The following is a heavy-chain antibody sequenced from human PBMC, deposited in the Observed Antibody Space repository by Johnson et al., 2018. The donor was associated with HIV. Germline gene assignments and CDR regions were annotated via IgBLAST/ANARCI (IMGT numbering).Heavy chain of an antibody. CDR3: ARVGGLYYSSTSCYKGDAFDI. V-gene: IGHV3-30-3*01. D-gene: IGHD2-2*02. CDR1: GFTFSSYA. Sequence: QVQLVESGGGVVQPGRSLRLSCAASGFTFSSYAMHWVRQAPGKGLEWVAVISYDGSNKYYADSVKGRFTISRDNAKNSLYLQMNSLRAEDTAVYYCARVGGLYYSSTSCYKGDAFDIWGQGTMVTVSS. CDR2: ISYDGSNK. J-gene: IGHJ3*02.